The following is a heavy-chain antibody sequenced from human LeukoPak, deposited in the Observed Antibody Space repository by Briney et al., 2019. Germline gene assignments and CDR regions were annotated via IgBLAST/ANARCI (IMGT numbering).Heavy chain of an antibody. V-gene: IGHV3-53*01. CDR2: IYGDGRT. J-gene: IGHJ4*02. D-gene: IGHD3-10*01. Sequence: GGSLRLSCAASEFTVSSNYMSWVRQAPGKGLEWVPIIYGDGRTYYADSVKGRFTISRDNSKNTLFLQMNSLGAEDTAVYYCARSPSYYGSAHYFDYWGQGTLVTVSS. CDR3: ARSPSYYGSAHYFDY. CDR1: EFTVSSNY.